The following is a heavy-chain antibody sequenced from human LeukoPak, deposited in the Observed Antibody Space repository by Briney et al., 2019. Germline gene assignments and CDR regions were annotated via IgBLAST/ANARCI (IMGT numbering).Heavy chain of an antibody. Sequence: GGSLRLSCAASGFTFSSYSMNWVRQAPGKGLEWVSSISSSSSYIYYADSVKGRFTISRDNAKNSLYLQMNSLRAEDTAVYYCARGAPMVRGVISDYWGQGTLVTVSS. CDR2: ISSSSSYI. D-gene: IGHD3-10*01. CDR3: ARGAPMVRGVISDY. V-gene: IGHV3-21*01. J-gene: IGHJ4*02. CDR1: GFTFSSYS.